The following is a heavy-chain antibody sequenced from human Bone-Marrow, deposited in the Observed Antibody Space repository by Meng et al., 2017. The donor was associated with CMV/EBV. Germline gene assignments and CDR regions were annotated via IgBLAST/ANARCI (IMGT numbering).Heavy chain of an antibody. Sequence: GGSLRLSCVASGFTFNMYSMNWVRQAPGKGLEWVSFIGSGPIYTFYADSVKGRFTASRDNTKNSLYLQMNSLRAEDTAVYYCARVRWFGELLYPIDYWGQGTLDTVSS. J-gene: IGHJ4*02. D-gene: IGHD3-10*01. V-gene: IGHV3-21*01. CDR2: IGSGPIYT. CDR3: ARVRWFGELLYPIDY. CDR1: GFTFNMYS.